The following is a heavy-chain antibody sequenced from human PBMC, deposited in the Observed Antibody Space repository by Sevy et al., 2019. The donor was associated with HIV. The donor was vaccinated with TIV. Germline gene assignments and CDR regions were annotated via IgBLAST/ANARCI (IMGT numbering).Heavy chain of an antibody. CDR2: TYYRSKWYN. J-gene: IGHJ4*02. V-gene: IGHV6-1*01. CDR1: GDSVSSNSAA. CDR3: ARGFMWSRWGSSENYDFWSGYLEGGYYFDY. D-gene: IGHD3-3*01. Sequence: QSQTLSLTCAISGDSVSSNSAAWNWIRQSPSRGLEWLGRTYYRSKWYNDYAVSVKSRITINPDTSKNQFSLQLNSVTPEETAVYYGARGFMWSRWGSSENYDFWSGYLEGGYYFDYWGQGTLVTVSS.